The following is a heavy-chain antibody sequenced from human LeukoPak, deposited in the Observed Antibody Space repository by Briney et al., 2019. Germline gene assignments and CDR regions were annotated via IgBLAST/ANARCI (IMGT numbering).Heavy chain of an antibody. D-gene: IGHD4-23*01. CDR2: IIPMIGKA. Sequence: ASVMVSCKASGGTLTTYPISWVRQAPALGLEWMGGIIPMIGKAHYAQKFQGRVTITADESTNTAFIELSSLTSEDTAVYYCASPNYGGDSAYFDYWGQGTLLTVSS. J-gene: IGHJ4*02. CDR1: GGTLTTYP. CDR3: ASPNYGGDSAYFDY. V-gene: IGHV1-69*13.